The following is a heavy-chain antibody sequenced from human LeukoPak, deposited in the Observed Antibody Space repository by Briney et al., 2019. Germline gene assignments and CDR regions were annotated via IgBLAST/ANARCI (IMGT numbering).Heavy chain of an antibody. CDR3: ARDSEDGDDAFDI. D-gene: IGHD4-17*01. CDR2: IYTSGST. Sequence: SQTLSLTCTVSGGSISSGSYYWRWIRQPAGKGLEWLGRIYTSGSTNYNPSLKSRVTISVDTSKNQYSLKLSSVTGADTAVYYCARDSEDGDDAFDIWGQGTMVTVSS. V-gene: IGHV4-61*02. J-gene: IGHJ3*02. CDR1: GGSISSGSYY.